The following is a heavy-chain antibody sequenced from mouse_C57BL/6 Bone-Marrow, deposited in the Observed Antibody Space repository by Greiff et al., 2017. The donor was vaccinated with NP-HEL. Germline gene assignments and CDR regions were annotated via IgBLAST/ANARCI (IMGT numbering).Heavy chain of an antibody. Sequence: VHVKQSGAELVRPGASVKLSCTVSGFNIKDDYMHWVKQRPDQGLEWIGWIDPENGDTEYASKFQGKATISVDNSSNTAYLQLSSLTSENTAVKYCTTGGSSPYAMDYWGQGTAVTVSS. CDR3: TTGGSSPYAMDY. CDR2: IDPENGDT. D-gene: IGHD1-1*01. CDR1: GFNIKDDY. J-gene: IGHJ4*01. V-gene: IGHV14-4*01.